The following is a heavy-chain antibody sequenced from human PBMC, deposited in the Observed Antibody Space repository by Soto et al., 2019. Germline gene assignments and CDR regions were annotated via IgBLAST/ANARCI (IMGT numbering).Heavy chain of an antibody. V-gene: IGHV4-34*01. CDR2: INHSGST. J-gene: IGHJ4*02. Sequence: SETLSLTCAVYGGSFSGYYWSWIRQPPGKGLEWIGEINHSGSTNYNPSLKSRVTISVDTSKNQFSLKLSSVTAADTAVYYCARAPYGRGTFDYWGQGTLVPVSS. CDR1: GGSFSGYY. CDR3: ARAPYGRGTFDY. D-gene: IGHD3-10*01.